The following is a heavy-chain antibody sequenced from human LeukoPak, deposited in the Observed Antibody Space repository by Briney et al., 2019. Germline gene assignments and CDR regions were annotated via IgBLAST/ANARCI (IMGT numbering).Heavy chain of an antibody. CDR3: ARLGDRSKYASGVFDY. Sequence: SETLSPTCTVSGGSISAYYWSWVRQPAGKGLEWIGRIYPSGNTNYNPSLNSRVTMSVDTSKNQFSLKLSSVTAADTAAHYCARLGDRSKYASGVFDYWGQGTLVTVSS. CDR1: GGSISAYY. CDR2: IYPSGNT. V-gene: IGHV4-4*07. D-gene: IGHD3-10*01. J-gene: IGHJ4*02.